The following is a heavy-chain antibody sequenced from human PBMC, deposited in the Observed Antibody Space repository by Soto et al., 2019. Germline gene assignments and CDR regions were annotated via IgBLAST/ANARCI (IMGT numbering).Heavy chain of an antibody. CDR3: ARGKCSSTSCYHFDY. CDR2: ISYDGSNK. V-gene: IGHV3-30-3*01. J-gene: IGHJ4*02. D-gene: IGHD2-2*01. Sequence: QVQLVESGGGVVQPGRSLRLSCAASGFTFSSYAMHWVRQAPGKGLEWVAVISYDGSNKYYADSVKGRFTISRDNSKNTLYLQMNSLRAEDTAVYYCARGKCSSTSCYHFDYWGQGTLVTVSS. CDR1: GFTFSSYA.